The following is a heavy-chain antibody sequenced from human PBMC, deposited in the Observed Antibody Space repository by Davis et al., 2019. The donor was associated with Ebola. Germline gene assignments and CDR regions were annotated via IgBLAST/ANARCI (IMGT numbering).Heavy chain of an antibody. Sequence: ESLKISCTVSGGSISSYYWSWIRQPPGKGLEWIGYIYYSGSTNYNPSLKSRVTISVDTSKNQFSLKLSSVTAADTAVYYCARDSPYGAAWFDYWGQGTLVTVSS. CDR3: ARDSPYGAAWFDY. CDR2: IYYSGST. J-gene: IGHJ4*02. V-gene: IGHV4-59*01. CDR1: GGSISSYY. D-gene: IGHD4-17*01.